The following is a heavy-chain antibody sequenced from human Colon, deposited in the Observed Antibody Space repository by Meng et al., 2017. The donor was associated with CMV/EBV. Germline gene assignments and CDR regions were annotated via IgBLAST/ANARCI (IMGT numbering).Heavy chain of an antibody. J-gene: IGHJ5*02. Sequence: ATWNWIRQSPSRGLEWLGRTYYRSKWYNAYAVSVKSRITINPDTSKNQFSLQLNSVTPEDTAVYYCARENLKSTYAFRRDMSNWFDPWGQGTLVTVSS. D-gene: IGHD2-21*02. CDR3: ARENLKSTYAFRRDMSNWFDP. V-gene: IGHV6-1*01. CDR2: TYYRSKWYN. CDR1: AT.